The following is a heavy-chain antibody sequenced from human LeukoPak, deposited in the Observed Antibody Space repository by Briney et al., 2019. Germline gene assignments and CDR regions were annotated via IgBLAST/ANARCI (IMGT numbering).Heavy chain of an antibody. V-gene: IGHV3-30*02. D-gene: IGHD3-22*01. CDR2: IRYDGSNK. J-gene: IGHJ6*03. CDR1: GLTFSSYG. CDR3: AKDGYDSSGYSIYYYYYMDV. Sequence: GGSLRLSCAASGLTFSSYGMHWVRQAPGKGLEWVAFIRYDGSNKYYADSVKGRFTISRDNSKNTLYLQMNSLRAEDTAVYYCAKDGYDSSGYSIYYYYYMDVWGKGTTVTISS.